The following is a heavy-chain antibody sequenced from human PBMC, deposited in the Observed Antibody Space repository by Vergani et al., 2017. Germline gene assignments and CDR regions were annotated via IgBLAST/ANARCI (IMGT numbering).Heavy chain of an antibody. CDR2: IYYSGST. J-gene: IGHJ6*02. D-gene: IGHD2-21*02. CDR1: GGSISSSSYY. V-gene: IGHV4-39*01. Sequence: QLQLQESGPGLVKPSETLSLTCTVSGGSISSSSYYWGWIRQPPGKGLEWIGSIYYSGSTYYNPSLKSRVTISVDTSNNQFSLKLSSVTAADTALYYCARHLAYCGGDCYPYYYGMDVWDQRTAVAVSS. CDR3: ARHLAYCGGDCYPYYYGMDV.